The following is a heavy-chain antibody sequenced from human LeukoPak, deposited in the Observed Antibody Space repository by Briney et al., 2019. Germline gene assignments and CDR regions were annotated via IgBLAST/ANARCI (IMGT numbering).Heavy chain of an antibody. D-gene: IGHD3-22*01. CDR3: ARGLSYYYDSSGYFDY. Sequence: GGSLRLSCAASGFSFSSYGMRWVRQAPGKGLEWVAVIWYDGIRKYYADSVKGRFTISRDNAKNSLYLQMNSLRAEDTAVYYCARGLSYYYDSSGYFDYWGQGTLVTVSS. J-gene: IGHJ4*02. V-gene: IGHV3-33*01. CDR1: GFSFSSYG. CDR2: IWYDGIRK.